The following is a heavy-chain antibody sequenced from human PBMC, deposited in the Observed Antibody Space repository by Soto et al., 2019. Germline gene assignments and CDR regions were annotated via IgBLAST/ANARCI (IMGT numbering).Heavy chain of an antibody. CDR2: IYPGDSDT. CDR3: CGVHCSGGSCYEALFQYYYYGMDV. CDR1: GYSFTSYW. Sequence: GESLKISFKGSGYSFTSYWICWVRQMPVKGLEWMGIIYPGDSDTRYSPSFQGQVTISADKSISTAYLQWTSLKASDTAMYYCCGVHCSGGSCYEALFQYYYYGMDVGGQGTTVTGSS. D-gene: IGHD2-15*01. V-gene: IGHV5-51*01. J-gene: IGHJ6*02.